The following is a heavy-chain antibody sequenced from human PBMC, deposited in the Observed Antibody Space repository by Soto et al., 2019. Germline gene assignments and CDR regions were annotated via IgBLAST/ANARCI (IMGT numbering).Heavy chain of an antibody. CDR2: TYYRSTWGN. D-gene: IGHD6-13*01. V-gene: IGHV6-1*01. CDR3: ARQIAATGTSGTFDY. CDR1: GDTVSSSSAA. J-gene: IGHJ4*02. Sequence: QVQLQQSGPGLVKPSQTLSLTCAISGDTVSSSSAAWTWIRQSPSRGLEWLGRTYYRSTWGNDYAISVKSRITINPETSNNQFSLHLNSVTPEDTAVYYCARQIAATGTSGTFDYWGQGTLVTVSS.